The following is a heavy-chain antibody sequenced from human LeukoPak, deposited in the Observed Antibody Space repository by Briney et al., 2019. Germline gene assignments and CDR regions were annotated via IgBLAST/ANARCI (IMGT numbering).Heavy chain of an antibody. CDR1: GYTFTGYF. CDR2: INPNSGGT. V-gene: IGHV1-2*02. Sequence: ASVKVSCKTSGYTFTGYFIHWVRQAPGQGLEWMGWINPNSGGTNYAQKFQGRVTMTRDTSISTAYMELTRLRSDDTAVYYCARGGRTIPTPFDYWGQGTLVTVSS. CDR3: ARGGRTIPTPFDY. J-gene: IGHJ4*02. D-gene: IGHD1-1*01.